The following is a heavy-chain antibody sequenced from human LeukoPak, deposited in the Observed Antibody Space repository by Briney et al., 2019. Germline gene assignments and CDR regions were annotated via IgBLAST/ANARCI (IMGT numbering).Heavy chain of an antibody. CDR1: GFTFSSYS. CDR2: ISSASNTI. D-gene: IGHD3-10*01. CDR3: ARDGWFGDYNWFDP. V-gene: IGHV3-48*01. J-gene: IGHJ5*02. Sequence: PGGSLRLSRAASGFTFSSYSMNWVRQAPGKGLEWISYISSASNTIYYADSVKGRFTISRDNAKNSVYLQMNSLRAEDTAMYYCARDGWFGDYNWFDPWGQGTLVTVSS.